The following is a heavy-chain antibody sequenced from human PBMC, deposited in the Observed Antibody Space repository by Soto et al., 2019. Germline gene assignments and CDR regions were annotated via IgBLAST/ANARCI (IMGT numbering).Heavy chain of an antibody. D-gene: IGHD2-2*01. Sequence: EVQVVESGGGLVQPGGSLRLSCAASGFSVTNNYMNWVRQAPGKGLEWVSIIDIGGNTYYADSVKDRFTISRDNSSDTXXLHMDGRRAEDTAVYYCARGRGSTGYLGREHYFDYWGQGTLVTVSP. CDR1: GFSVTNNY. J-gene: IGHJ4*02. CDR2: IDIGGNT. V-gene: IGHV3-66*01. CDR3: ARGRGSTGYLGREHYFDY.